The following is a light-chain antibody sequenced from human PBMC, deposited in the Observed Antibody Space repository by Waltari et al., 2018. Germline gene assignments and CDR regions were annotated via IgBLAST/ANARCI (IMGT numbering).Light chain of an antibody. J-gene: IGKJ5*01. V-gene: IGKV3-15*01. Sequence: EIVMTQSPATLSVSPGERVTLSCRASQSVSSNLAWYQRKPGQAPRLLIFDASTRATSVPGRFSGSGSGTEFTLTISSLQSEDSAVYYCQQYNRWPPITFGQGTRLEVK. CDR3: QQYNRWPPIT. CDR2: DAS. CDR1: QSVSSN.